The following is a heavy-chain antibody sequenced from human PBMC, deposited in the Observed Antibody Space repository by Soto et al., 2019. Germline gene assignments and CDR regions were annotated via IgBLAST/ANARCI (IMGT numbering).Heavy chain of an antibody. Sequence: PGGSLRLSCAASGFTFSSYAMSWVRPAPGKGLEWVSAISGSGGSTYYADSVKGRFTISRDNSKNTLYLQMNSLRAEDTAVYYCAKDPVDTAMAPAADYYYYMDVWGKGTTVTVSS. V-gene: IGHV3-23*01. CDR1: GFTFSSYA. D-gene: IGHD5-18*01. CDR3: AKDPVDTAMAPAADYYYYMDV. CDR2: ISGSGGST. J-gene: IGHJ6*03.